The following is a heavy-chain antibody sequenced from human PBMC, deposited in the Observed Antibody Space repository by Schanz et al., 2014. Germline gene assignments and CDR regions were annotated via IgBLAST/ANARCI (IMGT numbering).Heavy chain of an antibody. V-gene: IGHV3-23*01. Sequence: EVQLLESGGGLVQPGGSLRLSCAASGFTFSSYAMSWVRQAPGKGLEWVSYVSRSTPDIYYADSVKGRFTISRDNSKNTLYLQMNGLRAEDTAVYYCAKGRFGELSAFDIWGQGTMVTVSS. CDR3: AKGRFGELSAFDI. D-gene: IGHD3-10*01. CDR2: VSRSTPDI. CDR1: GFTFSSYA. J-gene: IGHJ3*02.